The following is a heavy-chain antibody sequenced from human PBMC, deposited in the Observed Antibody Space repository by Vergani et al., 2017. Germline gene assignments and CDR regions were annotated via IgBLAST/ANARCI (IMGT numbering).Heavy chain of an antibody. CDR2: INPSGGHT. D-gene: IGHD3-9*01. CDR1: GYTFSNYY. Sequence: QVQVVQSGAEVKKSGASVKVSCKPSGYTFSNYYMHWVRQAPGQGLEWMGIINPSGGHTNYAQKFQGRVTMTRDTSTSTVYMELSSLRSEDTAIYYCARGDYGILTGYRYWGQGSLITVSS. J-gene: IGHJ4*02. CDR3: ARGDYGILTGYRY. V-gene: IGHV1-46*03.